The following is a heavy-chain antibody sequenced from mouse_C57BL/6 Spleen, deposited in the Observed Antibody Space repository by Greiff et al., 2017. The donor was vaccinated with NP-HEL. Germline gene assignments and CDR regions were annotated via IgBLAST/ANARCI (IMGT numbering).Heavy chain of an antibody. V-gene: IGHV1-69*01. Sequence: QVQLQQPGAELVMPGASVKLSCKASGYTFTSYWMHWVKQRPGQGLEWIGEIDPSDSYTNYNQKFKGKSTLTVDKSSSTAYMQLSSLTSADSAVYYCARDSNYGGTYWGQGTLVTVSA. CDR3: ARDSNYGGTY. CDR1: GYTFTSYW. D-gene: IGHD2-5*01. J-gene: IGHJ3*01. CDR2: IDPSDSYT.